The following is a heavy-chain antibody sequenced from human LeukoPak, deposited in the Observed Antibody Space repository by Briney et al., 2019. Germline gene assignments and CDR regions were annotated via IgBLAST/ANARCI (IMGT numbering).Heavy chain of an antibody. J-gene: IGHJ6*03. CDR3: ARVRSGRNYDFWSGSAYYYYMDV. V-gene: IGHV4-59*01. D-gene: IGHD3-3*01. CDR2: IYYSGST. CDR1: GGSISSYY. Sequence: SETLSLTCTVSGGSISSYYWSWIRQPPGKGLEWIGYIYYSGSTNYNPSLKSRVTISVDTSKNQFSLKLSFVTAADTAVYYCARVRSGRNYDFWSGSAYYYYMDVWGKGTTVTVSS.